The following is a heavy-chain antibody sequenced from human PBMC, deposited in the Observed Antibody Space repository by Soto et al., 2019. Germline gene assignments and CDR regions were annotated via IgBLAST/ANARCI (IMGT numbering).Heavy chain of an antibody. J-gene: IGHJ5*02. CDR2: IFKNGIT. CDR3: ARHLVADSSPNWLDP. V-gene: IGHV4-39*01. CDR1: GVSISSGDFY. Sequence: QVQLRESGPGLLKPPETLSLTCSVSGVSISSGDFYWAWIRQSPDKGLEWIGSIFKNGITYYNASLKSRLTMSIDEAKNEFSLTLTSVTPADTATYYCARHLVADSSPNWLDPWGQGILVTVSS. D-gene: IGHD2-15*01.